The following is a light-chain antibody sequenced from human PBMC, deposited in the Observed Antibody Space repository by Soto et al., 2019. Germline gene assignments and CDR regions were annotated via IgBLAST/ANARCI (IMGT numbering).Light chain of an antibody. V-gene: IGLV1-44*01. CDR3: AAWDDSLNGRYV. CDR1: SSHIGSNT. J-gene: IGLJ1*01. CDR2: SNN. Sequence: QSVLTQPPSASGTPGQRVTISCSGSSSHIGSNTVNWYQQLPGTAPKLLIYSNNQRPSGVPDRFSGSKSGTSASLAISGLQFEDEADYYCAAWDDSLNGRYVFGTGTKVTVL.